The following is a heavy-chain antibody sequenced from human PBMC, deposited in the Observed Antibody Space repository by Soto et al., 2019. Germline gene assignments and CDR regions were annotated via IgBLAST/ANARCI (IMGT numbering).Heavy chain of an antibody. V-gene: IGHV3-33*01. D-gene: IGHD3-10*01. CDR2: IWYDGVTK. J-gene: IGHJ4*02. CDR1: GLTFSNYG. CDR3: ATVDNYYGSAF. Sequence: QEQLVESGGGVVQPGTSMRFSCAASGLTFSNYGMHWVRQAPGKGLEWVAVIWYDGVTKFYADSVQGRFSISRDNSKNTLYLQMNSLRAEDTAVYFCATVDNYYGSAFWGQGTLVTVSP.